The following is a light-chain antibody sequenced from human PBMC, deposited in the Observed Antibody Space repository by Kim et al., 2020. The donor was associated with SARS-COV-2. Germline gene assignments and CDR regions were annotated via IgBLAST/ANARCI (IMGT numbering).Light chain of an antibody. CDR2: GAS. J-gene: IGKJ1*01. CDR3: QEYDDSPPWT. V-gene: IGKV3-20*01. Sequence: PGEGATLSCRASQIVSSTYLAWYQQKPGQAPRLIIYGASSRATGIPDRFSGSGSGTDFTLTISRLEPEDFAVYYCQEYDDSPPWTFGQGTKVDIK. CDR1: QIVSSTY.